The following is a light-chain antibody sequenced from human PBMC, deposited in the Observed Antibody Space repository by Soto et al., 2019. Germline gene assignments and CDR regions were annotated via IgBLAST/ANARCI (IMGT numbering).Light chain of an antibody. CDR2: ETN. CDR3: AAWDGGLSRPL. Sequence: QSVLTQPPSASGTPGQRVTISCSGSSSNIGNNHVYWYQQLAGTAPKLLMSETNQRPSGVPNRFTASKYVSSASLAISGLRSEYEAAYYCAAWDGGLSRPLFGGGTKVTVL. CDR1: SSNIGNNH. V-gene: IGLV1-47*01. J-gene: IGLJ3*02.